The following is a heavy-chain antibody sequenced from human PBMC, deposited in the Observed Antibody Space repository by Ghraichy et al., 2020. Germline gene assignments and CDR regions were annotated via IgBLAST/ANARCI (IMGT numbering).Heavy chain of an antibody. CDR1: GFTFSSYA. CDR2: MSDDGTNR. Sequence: AGSLRLSCAASGFTFSSYAMHWVRQAPGKGLEWVAVMSDDGTNRFYVDSVKGRCTISRDISKNTLYLEMSSLRAEDTAVYYCARSMIRSIIITPDVWGQGTSVTVSS. V-gene: IGHV3-30*03. CDR3: ARSMIRSIIITPDV. J-gene: IGHJ6*02. D-gene: IGHD3-10*01.